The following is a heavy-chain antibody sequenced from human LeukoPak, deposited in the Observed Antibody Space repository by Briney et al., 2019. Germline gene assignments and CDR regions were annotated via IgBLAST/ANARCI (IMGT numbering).Heavy chain of an antibody. CDR3: ARDQGAITMIVVAEGYYFDY. D-gene: IGHD3-22*01. CDR2: ISYDGSNK. V-gene: IGHV3-30-3*01. Sequence: GGSLRLSCAASGFTFSSYAMHWVRQAPGKGLEWVAVISYDGSNKYYADSVKGRFTISRDNSKNTLYLQMNSLRAEDTAVYYCARDQGAITMIVVAEGYYFDYWGQGTLVTVSS. CDR1: GFTFSSYA. J-gene: IGHJ4*02.